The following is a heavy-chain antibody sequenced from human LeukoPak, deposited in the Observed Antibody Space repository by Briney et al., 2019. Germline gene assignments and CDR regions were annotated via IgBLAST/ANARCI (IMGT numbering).Heavy chain of an antibody. D-gene: IGHD3-22*01. CDR2: IRGSGGST. Sequence: PGASLRLSCAASGFTFSSYAMSWVRQAPGKGLEWVSAIRGSGGSTYYADSVKGRFTISRDNSKNTLYLQMNSLRAEDTAVYYCAKDTYYYDSSGYYPFDYWGQGTLVTVSS. CDR1: GFTFSSYA. V-gene: IGHV3-23*01. J-gene: IGHJ4*02. CDR3: AKDTYYYDSSGYYPFDY.